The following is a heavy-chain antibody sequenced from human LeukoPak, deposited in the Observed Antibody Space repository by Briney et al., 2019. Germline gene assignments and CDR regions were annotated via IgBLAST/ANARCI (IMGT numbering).Heavy chain of an antibody. V-gene: IGHV1-18*01. CDR3: ASNKDYGDLQHYFDY. CDR1: GYTFTSYG. J-gene: IGHJ4*02. Sequence: ASVKVSCKASGYTFTSYGINWVRQAPGQGLEWMGWISAYNGNTNYAQKLQGRVTMTTDTSTSTAYMDLRSLRSDDTAVYYCASNKDYGDLQHYFDYWGQGTLVTVSS. D-gene: IGHD4-17*01. CDR2: ISAYNGNT.